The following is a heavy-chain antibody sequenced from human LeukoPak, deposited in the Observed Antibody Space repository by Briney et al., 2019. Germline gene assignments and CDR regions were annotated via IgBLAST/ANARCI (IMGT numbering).Heavy chain of an antibody. J-gene: IGHJ4*02. CDR2: INHSGST. V-gene: IGHV4-34*01. CDR1: GGSFTDYY. D-gene: IGHD1-20*01. CDR3: SKGEIFGITYS. Sequence: SETLSLTCAVFGGSFTDYYLTWIRQPQGTGMEWIGEINHSGSTNYNPSLKSRLPISVVTSKNQFPLTLSSVSATDTAAYYCSKGEIFGITYSWGQGAPVTVS.